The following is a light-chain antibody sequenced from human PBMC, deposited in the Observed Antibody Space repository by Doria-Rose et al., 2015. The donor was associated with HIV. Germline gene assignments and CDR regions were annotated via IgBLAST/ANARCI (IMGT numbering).Light chain of an antibody. CDR3: HQYGTSWT. V-gene: IGKV3-20*01. CDR1: QSFSSTY. J-gene: IGKJ1*01. CDR2: DGS. Sequence: TQSPGTLSLSPGERATLSCRASQSFSSTYLAWYQQKPGQAPRLRIYDGSTRATGIPDRFSASGSGTDFTLTINRLEPEDFAPYYCHQYGTSWTFGQGTKVEI.